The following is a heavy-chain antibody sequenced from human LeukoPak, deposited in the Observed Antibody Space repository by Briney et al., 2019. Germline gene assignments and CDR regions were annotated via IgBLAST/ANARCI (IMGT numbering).Heavy chain of an antibody. J-gene: IGHJ6*03. V-gene: IGHV3-23*01. CDR1: GFTFSSYA. CDR3: ARDHYDFWSGYPQYYYYMDV. CDR2: IRDNGDST. D-gene: IGHD3-3*01. Sequence: AGGSLRLSCAASGFTFSSYAMSWVRQAPGKGLEWVSAIRDNGDSTYYADSVKGRFTISRDNSKNTLYLQMNSLRAEDTAVYYCARDHYDFWSGYPQYYYYMDVWGKGTTVTVSS.